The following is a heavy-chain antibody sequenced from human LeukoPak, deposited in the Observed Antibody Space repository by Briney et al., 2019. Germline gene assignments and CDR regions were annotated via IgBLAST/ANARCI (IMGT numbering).Heavy chain of an antibody. V-gene: IGHV4-39*07. CDR1: GGSISSGDYY. CDR3: ARALSYYYDSGGYSYYFDY. J-gene: IGHJ4*02. CDR2: IYHSGST. Sequence: TSETLSLTCTVSGGSISSGDYYWSWIRQPPGKGLEWIGSIYHSGSTHYNPSLKSRVTISVDTSKNQFSLKLSSVTAADTAVYYCARALSYYYDSGGYSYYFDYWGQGTLVTVSS. D-gene: IGHD3-22*01.